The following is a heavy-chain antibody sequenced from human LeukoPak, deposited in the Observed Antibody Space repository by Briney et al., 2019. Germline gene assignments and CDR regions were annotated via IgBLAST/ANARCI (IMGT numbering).Heavy chain of an antibody. Sequence: GASVEVSCKASGYTFTGYYMHWVRQAPGQGLEWMGWINPNSGGTNYAQKFQGRVTMIRDTSISTAYMELSRLRSDDTAVYYCATGLRGYSGYDATDYWGQGTLVTVSS. J-gene: IGHJ4*02. CDR3: ATGLRGYSGYDATDY. V-gene: IGHV1-2*02. D-gene: IGHD5-12*01. CDR1: GYTFTGYY. CDR2: INPNSGGT.